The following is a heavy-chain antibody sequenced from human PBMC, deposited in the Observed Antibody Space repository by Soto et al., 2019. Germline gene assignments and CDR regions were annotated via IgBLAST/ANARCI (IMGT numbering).Heavy chain of an antibody. CDR3: ARDFREQWLVRYSYYGMDV. D-gene: IGHD6-19*01. V-gene: IGHV1-69*01. J-gene: IGHJ6*02. CDR2: IIPNFGTA. CDR1: GGTFSSYA. Sequence: QVQLVQSGAEVKKPGSSVKVSCKASGGTFSSYAISWVRQAPGQGLEWMGGIIPNFGTANYAQKFQGRVTITADESTSTAYMELSSLRSEDTAVYYCARDFREQWLVRYSYYGMDVWGQGTTVTVSS.